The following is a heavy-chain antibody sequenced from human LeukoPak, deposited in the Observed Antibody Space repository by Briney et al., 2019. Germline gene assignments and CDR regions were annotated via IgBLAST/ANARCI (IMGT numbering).Heavy chain of an antibody. D-gene: IGHD6-6*01. CDR2: FDPEDGET. CDR3: AIDSGSSVDAFDV. CDR1: GYTLTELS. Sequence: ASVKVSCKVSGYTLTELSMHWVRQAPGKGLEWMGGFDPEDGETIYAQKFQGRVTMTEDTSTDTAYMELISLRSEDTAVYYCAIDSGSSVDAFDVWGQGTMVTVSS. V-gene: IGHV1-24*01. J-gene: IGHJ3*01.